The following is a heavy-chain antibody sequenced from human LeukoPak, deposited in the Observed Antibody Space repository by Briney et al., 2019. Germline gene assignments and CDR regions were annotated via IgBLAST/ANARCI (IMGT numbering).Heavy chain of an antibody. CDR2: ISGSGGST. V-gene: IGHV3-23*01. CDR3: AKDRYYYDSSWTFDY. J-gene: IGHJ4*02. CDR1: GFTFSSYA. D-gene: IGHD3-22*01. Sequence: PGGSLRLSCAASGFTFSSYAMSWVRQAPGKGLEWVSAISGSGGSTYYADSVKGRFTISRDNSKNTLYLQMNSLRAEDTALYYCAKDRYYYDSSWTFDYWGQGTLVTVSS.